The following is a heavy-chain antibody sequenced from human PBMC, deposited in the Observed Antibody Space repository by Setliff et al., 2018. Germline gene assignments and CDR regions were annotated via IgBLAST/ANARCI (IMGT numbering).Heavy chain of an antibody. V-gene: IGHV4-59*02. CDR3: ARVSYYGSFSYNYYMDV. D-gene: IGHD3-10*01. J-gene: IGHJ6*03. Sequence: TLSLTCTVSGASVRSHYWSWIRQPPGKGLEWIGFIFYSGDTKSNPSLKSRVTISVDTSKNQLSLKLSSVTAADTAVYYCARVSYYGSFSYNYYMDVWGKGTTVTVSS. CDR2: IFYSGDT. CDR1: GASVRSHY.